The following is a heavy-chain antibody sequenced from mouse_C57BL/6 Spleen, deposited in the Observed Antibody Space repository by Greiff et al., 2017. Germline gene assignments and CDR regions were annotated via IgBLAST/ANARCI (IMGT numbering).Heavy chain of an antibody. CDR1: GFSLTSYA. Sequence: VQLVESGPGLVAPSQSLSITCTVSGFSLTSYALSWVRQPPGKGLEWLGVIWTGGGTNYNSALKSRLSISKDNSKSQVFLKMNSLQTDDTARYYCARTIDYDENYFDYWGQGTTLTVSS. D-gene: IGHD2-4*01. CDR2: IWTGGGT. CDR3: ARTIDYDENYFDY. J-gene: IGHJ2*01. V-gene: IGHV2-9-1*01.